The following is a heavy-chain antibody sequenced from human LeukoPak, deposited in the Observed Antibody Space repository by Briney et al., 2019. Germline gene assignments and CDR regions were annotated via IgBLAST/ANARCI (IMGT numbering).Heavy chain of an antibody. Sequence: SETLSLTCTVSGDSLSSHYWSWIRQPPGKGLEWIGYIYGSGSTHYDPSLRSRVTISEDTSKNQFSLKLTSVTAADTVVYYCARNVGWYSHDSWGQGTLVTVSS. CDR2: IYGSGST. CDR3: ARNVGWYSHDS. J-gene: IGHJ4*02. CDR1: GDSLSSHY. V-gene: IGHV4-59*08. D-gene: IGHD6-19*01.